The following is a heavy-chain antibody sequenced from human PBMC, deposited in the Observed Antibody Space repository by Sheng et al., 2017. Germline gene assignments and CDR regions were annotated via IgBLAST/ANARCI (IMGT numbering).Heavy chain of an antibody. V-gene: IGHV3-30-3*01. Sequence: QVQLVESGGGVVQPGRSLRLSCAASGFTFSSYAMHWVRQAPGKGLEWVAVISYDGSNKYYADSVKGRFTISRDNSKNTLYLQMNSLRAEDTAVYYCASPTVTTSGGGQGTLVTVSS. D-gene: IGHD4-17*01. CDR3: ASPTVTTSG. J-gene: IGHJ4*02. CDR2: ISYDGSNK. CDR1: GFTFSSYA.